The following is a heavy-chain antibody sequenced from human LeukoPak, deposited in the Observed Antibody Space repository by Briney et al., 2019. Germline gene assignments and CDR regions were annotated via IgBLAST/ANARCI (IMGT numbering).Heavy chain of an antibody. D-gene: IGHD3-22*01. V-gene: IGHV3-23*01. Sequence: GGSLRLSCVASGFTFSTHALSWVRLAPGKGLEWVSAIGGSDGSTYYADSVKGRFTISRDNSKDTLYLQMNSLRVEDTATYYCAKRDSSGSYPYYFDYWGQGTLVTVSS. CDR2: IGGSDGST. CDR3: AKRDSSGSYPYYFDY. CDR1: GFTFSTHA. J-gene: IGHJ4*02.